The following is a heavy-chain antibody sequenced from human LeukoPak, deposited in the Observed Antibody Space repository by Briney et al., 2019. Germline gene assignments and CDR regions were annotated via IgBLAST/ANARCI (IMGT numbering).Heavy chain of an antibody. CDR3: ARDVPGSIGTTARFDP. D-gene: IGHD1-1*01. Sequence: ASVKVSCKASGYTFSSYGINWVRQAPGQGLEWMGWISVINSGNTRYAQKFHGRLTMTTDTSTSTAYMELRSLRSDDTGVYYCARDVPGSIGTTARFDPWGQGTLVTVSS. J-gene: IGHJ5*02. V-gene: IGHV1-18*01. CDR1: GYTFSSYG. CDR2: ISVINSGNT.